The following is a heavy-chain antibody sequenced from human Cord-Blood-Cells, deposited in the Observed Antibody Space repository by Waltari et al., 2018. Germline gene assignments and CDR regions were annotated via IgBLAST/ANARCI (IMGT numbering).Heavy chain of an antibody. CDR2: IFSNDEK. V-gene: IGHV2-26*01. CDR3: ARIRIAAAGYWYFDL. D-gene: IGHD6-13*01. CDR1: GFSLSNARMG. J-gene: IGHJ2*01. Sequence: QVTLKESGPVLVNPTETLTLTCTVSGFSLSNARMGVSWLRQPPGKALEWLAHIFSNDEKSYSTSLKSRLTISKDTAKSQVVLTMTNMDPVDTATYYCARIRIAAAGYWYFDLWGRGTLVTVAS.